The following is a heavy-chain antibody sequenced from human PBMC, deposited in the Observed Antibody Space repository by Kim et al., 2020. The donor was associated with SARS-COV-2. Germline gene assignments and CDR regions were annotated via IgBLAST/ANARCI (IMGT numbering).Heavy chain of an antibody. V-gene: IGHV1-18*01. J-gene: IGHJ4*02. CDR3: ARVDSPVPFYYFDY. Sequence: AQKLHGRVTLTPDTSTSTAYMEMRSLRSDDTAVYYCARVDSPVPFYYFDYWGQGTLVTVSS. D-gene: IGHD1-1*01.